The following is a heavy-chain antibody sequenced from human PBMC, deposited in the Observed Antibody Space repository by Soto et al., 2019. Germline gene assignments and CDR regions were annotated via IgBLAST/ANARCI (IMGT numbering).Heavy chain of an antibody. CDR1: GFSFSISP. V-gene: IGHV3-30-3*01. Sequence: PGGSLRLSCAASGFSFSISPMHWVRQAPGKGPEWVALISYDGTNKFYADSVKGRFTISRDNSKSTLYLQVDSLRPEDAAVYYCARDLEIGSYPLYYYYYAMDVWGQGTTVTVSS. CDR2: ISYDGTNK. J-gene: IGHJ6*02. D-gene: IGHD1-26*01. CDR3: ARDLEIGSYPLYYYYYAMDV.